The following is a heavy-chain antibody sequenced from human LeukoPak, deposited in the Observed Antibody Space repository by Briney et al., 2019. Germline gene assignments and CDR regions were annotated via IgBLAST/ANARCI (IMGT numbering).Heavy chain of an antibody. CDR2: IYTSGST. Sequence: SETLSLTCTLSGGSISSYYWSWIRQPAGKGLEWIGRIYTSGSTNYNPSLKSRVTMSIDTSKNQFSLKLSSVTAADTAVYYCARSPSGSNDAFDIWGQGTMVTVSS. J-gene: IGHJ3*02. D-gene: IGHD3-10*01. V-gene: IGHV4-4*07. CDR1: GGSISSYY. CDR3: ARSPSGSNDAFDI.